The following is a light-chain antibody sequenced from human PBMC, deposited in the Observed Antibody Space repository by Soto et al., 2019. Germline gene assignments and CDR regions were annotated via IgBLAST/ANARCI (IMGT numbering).Light chain of an antibody. CDR3: SSYISTGTRV. Sequence: QSALTQPASVSGSPGQSITISCTGTSSDVGGYNYVSWYQHHPGKAPKLMIYDVSSRPSGVSNRFSGSKSGNTASLIISGLQAEDEAHYYCSSYISTGTRVFGGGTKLTVL. CDR2: DVS. J-gene: IGLJ2*01. CDR1: SSDVGGYNY. V-gene: IGLV2-14*01.